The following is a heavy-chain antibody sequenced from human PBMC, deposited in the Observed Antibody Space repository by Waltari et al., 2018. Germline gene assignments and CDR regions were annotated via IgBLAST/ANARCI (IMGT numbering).Heavy chain of an antibody. J-gene: IGHJ6*02. Sequence: QLQLQESGPGLVKPSETLSLTCTVSGGSIHSTVYYWAWIRQPPGKGLEGIGYIYDTGRNHYNPFLRSRVAMSIDTSNNQFSLKMGAVTPADTAVYFCAGGHNYYGVAFWGQGTTVTVSS. CDR2: IYDTGRN. CDR3: AGGHNYYGVAF. D-gene: IGHD3-10*01. CDR1: GGSIHSTVYY. V-gene: IGHV4-39*02.